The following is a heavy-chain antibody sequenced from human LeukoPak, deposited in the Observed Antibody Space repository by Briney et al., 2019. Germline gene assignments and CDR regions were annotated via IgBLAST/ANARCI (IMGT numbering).Heavy chain of an antibody. Sequence: GGSLRLSCAASGFTFSSYNMNWVRQAPGKGLEWVSYISGRGNTIKYADSVKGRFTISRDNGKISLYLHMSSLRAEDTAVYYCARDPPALEDFDYWGQGTQVTVSS. J-gene: IGHJ4*02. V-gene: IGHV3-48*04. CDR2: ISGRGNTI. CDR3: ARDPPALEDFDY. CDR1: GFTFSSYN.